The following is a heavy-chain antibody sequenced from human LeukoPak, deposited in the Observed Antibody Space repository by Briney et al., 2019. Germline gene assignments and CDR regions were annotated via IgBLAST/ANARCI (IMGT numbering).Heavy chain of an antibody. J-gene: IGHJ5*02. V-gene: IGHV4-34*01. CDR1: GGSFSGYY. Sequence: SETLSLTCAVYGGSFSGYYWSWIRQPPGKGLEWIGEINHSGSTNYNPSLKSRVTISIDTSKNQFSLKLSSVTAADTAVYYCARLAPARGYCSGGSCHPPNWFDPWGQGTLVTVSS. CDR2: INHSGST. D-gene: IGHD2-15*01. CDR3: ARLAPARGYCSGGSCHPPNWFDP.